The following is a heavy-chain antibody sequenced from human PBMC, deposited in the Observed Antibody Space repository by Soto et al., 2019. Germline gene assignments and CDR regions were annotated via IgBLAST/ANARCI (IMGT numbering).Heavy chain of an antibody. CDR1: GGSISSYF. J-gene: IGHJ6*02. D-gene: IGHD1-7*01. Sequence: SETLSLTCTVSGGSISSYFWSWIRQPPGKGLEWIGYIYYSGSTNYNPSLKSRVTMSVDTSKNQSSLKLSSVTSADTAVYFCARDKAGTTLNYYFGMDVWGQGTTVTVSS. CDR3: ARDKAGTTLNYYFGMDV. V-gene: IGHV4-59*01. CDR2: IYYSGST.